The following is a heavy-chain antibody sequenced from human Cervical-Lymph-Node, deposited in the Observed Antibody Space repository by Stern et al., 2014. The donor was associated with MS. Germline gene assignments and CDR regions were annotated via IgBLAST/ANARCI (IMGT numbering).Heavy chain of an antibody. CDR2: IYYSGST. CDR3: ARGSELDSSTFDY. D-gene: IGHD6-13*01. CDR1: GGSISSGGYY. Sequence: QVQLQESGPGLVKPSQTLSLTCTVSGGSISSGGYYWSWIRQHPGKGLEXIGYIYYSGSTYYNPSLKSRVTISVDTSKNQFSLKLSSVTAADTAVYYCARGSELDSSTFDYWGQGTLVTVSS. J-gene: IGHJ4*02. V-gene: IGHV4-31*03.